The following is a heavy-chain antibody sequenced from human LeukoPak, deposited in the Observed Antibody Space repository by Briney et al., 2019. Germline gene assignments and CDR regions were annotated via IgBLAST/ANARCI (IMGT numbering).Heavy chain of an antibody. V-gene: IGHV3-48*01. J-gene: IGHJ6*03. CDR2: ISGSSDVI. Sequence: GGSLRLSCAASGFTFSTHTMAWVRQAPGKGLEWLSYISGSSDVIYYADSVKGRFTISRDNAKDSLYLQMNSLKAEDTAVYYCARGLYYMDVWGKGTTVTVSS. CDR1: GFTFSTHT. CDR3: ARGLYYMDV.